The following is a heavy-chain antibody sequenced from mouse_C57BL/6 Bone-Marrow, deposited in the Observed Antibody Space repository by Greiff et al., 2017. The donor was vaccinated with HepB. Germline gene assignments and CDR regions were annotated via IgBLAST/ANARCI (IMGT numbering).Heavy chain of an antibody. D-gene: IGHD3-1*01. CDR2: INPYNGGT. CDR3: ATAPSFAY. J-gene: IGHJ3*01. V-gene: IGHV1-19*01. CDR1: GYTFTDYY. Sequence: VQLQQSGPVLVKPGASVKMSCKASGYTFTDYYMNWVPQSPGKSLEWIGVINPYNGGTSYNKKFKGKATLTVDKTSSTAYMELNSLTSEDSAVYYGATAPSFAYWGQGTLVTVSA.